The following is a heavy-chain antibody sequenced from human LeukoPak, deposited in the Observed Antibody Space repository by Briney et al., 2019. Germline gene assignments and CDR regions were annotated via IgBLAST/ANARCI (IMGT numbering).Heavy chain of an antibody. Sequence: ASVKVSCKASGYTFTSYYTHWVRQAPGQGLEWMGIINPSGGSTSYAQKFQGRVTMTRDTSTSTVYMELSSLRSEDTAVYYCARDRGYCSSTSCPYYYYYYGMDVWGQGTTVTVSS. D-gene: IGHD2-2*01. CDR2: INPSGGST. J-gene: IGHJ6*02. CDR3: ARDRGYCSSTSCPYYYYYYGMDV. V-gene: IGHV1-46*01. CDR1: GYTFTSYY.